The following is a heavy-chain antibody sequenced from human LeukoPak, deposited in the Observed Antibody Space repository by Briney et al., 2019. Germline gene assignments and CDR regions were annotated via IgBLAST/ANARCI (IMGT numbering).Heavy chain of an antibody. CDR1: GFTFSSYA. J-gene: IGHJ4*02. CDR3: ARDLTGWGESSGYSDY. Sequence: QPGRSLRLSCAASGFTFSSYAMHWVRQAPVKGLEWVALISYDGTNKFYEDSVKGRFTISRDNSKNTLFLQVNSLRAEDTAVYYCARDLTGWGESSGYSDYWGQGTLVTVSS. D-gene: IGHD3-22*01. V-gene: IGHV3-30*01. CDR2: ISYDGTNK.